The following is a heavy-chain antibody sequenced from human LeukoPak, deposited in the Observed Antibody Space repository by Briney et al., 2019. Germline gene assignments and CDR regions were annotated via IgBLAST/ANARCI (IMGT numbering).Heavy chain of an antibody. D-gene: IGHD5-12*01. CDR1: GFTFDDYA. CDR3: AKAYSGYSKVVGELPDY. CDR2: ISWNSGSI. V-gene: IGHV3-9*01. J-gene: IGHJ4*02. Sequence: GGSLRLSCAASGFTFDDYAMHWVRQAPGKGLEWVSGISWNSGSIGYADSVKGRFTISRDNAKNSLYLQMNSLRAEDTALYYRAKAYSGYSKVVGELPDYWGQGTLVTVSS.